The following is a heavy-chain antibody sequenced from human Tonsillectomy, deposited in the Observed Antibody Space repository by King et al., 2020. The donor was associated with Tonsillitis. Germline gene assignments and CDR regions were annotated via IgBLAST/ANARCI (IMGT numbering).Heavy chain of an antibody. J-gene: IGHJ4*02. CDR1: GFIFSNYA. D-gene: IGHD1-1*01. Sequence: AQLVQSGRGVVQPGRSLRLSCAASGFIFSNYAMHWVRQAPGKGLEWGAVSSYDGSNKYYADSVKGRFIISRDNSKNTLYLQMNRLGAEDTAVYYCAKDVEGNDFLCCPPRYHFDLWGQGTLVPVSS. CDR3: AKDVEGNDFLCCPPRYHFDL. V-gene: IGHV3-30*18. CDR2: SSYDGSNK.